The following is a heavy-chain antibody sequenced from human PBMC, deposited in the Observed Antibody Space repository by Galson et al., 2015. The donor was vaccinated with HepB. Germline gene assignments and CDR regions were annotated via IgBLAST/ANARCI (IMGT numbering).Heavy chain of an antibody. CDR3: AKSVSNEVRVLRVSYYYYGMDV. CDR1: GFTFSSYG. V-gene: IGHV3-30*18. J-gene: IGHJ6*02. Sequence: SLRLSCAASGFTFSSYGMHWVRQAPGKGLEWVAVISYDGSNKYYADSVKGRFTISRDNSKNTLYLQMNSLRAEDTAVYYCAKSVSNEVRVLRVSYYYYGMDVWGQGTTVTVSS. CDR2: ISYDGSNK. D-gene: IGHD1-1*01.